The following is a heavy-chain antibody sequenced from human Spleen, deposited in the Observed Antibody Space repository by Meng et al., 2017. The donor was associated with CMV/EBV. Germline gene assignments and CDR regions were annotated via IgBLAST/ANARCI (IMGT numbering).Heavy chain of an antibody. J-gene: IGHJ6*02. CDR2: ISGSGCST. CDR3: AKEDCSCTSCYWPYYYGMDV. CDR1: GFSFDDYA. V-gene: IGHV3-23*01. D-gene: IGHD2-2*01. Sequence: GESLKISCAASGFSFDDYAMHWVRQAPGKGLEWVSAISGSGCSTYYANSVKGRFTISRDNSKNTLYLQMNSLRAKDTAVYYCAKEDCSCTSCYWPYYYGMDVWGQGTTVTISS.